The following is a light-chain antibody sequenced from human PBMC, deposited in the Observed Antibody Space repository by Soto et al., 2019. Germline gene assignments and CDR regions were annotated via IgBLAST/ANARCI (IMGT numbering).Light chain of an antibody. J-gene: IGKJ1*01. V-gene: IGKV4-1*01. CDR1: QSVLYSSNNKNY. Sequence: DIVMTQSPDSLAVSLGERATINCKSSQSVLYSSNNKNYLAWYQQKPGQPPKLLIYWASTRESGVPDRFNGSGSGTDFTLTISSLQAEDVAVYYCQQYYSTPPKTFGQGTK. CDR2: WAS. CDR3: QQYYSTPPKT.